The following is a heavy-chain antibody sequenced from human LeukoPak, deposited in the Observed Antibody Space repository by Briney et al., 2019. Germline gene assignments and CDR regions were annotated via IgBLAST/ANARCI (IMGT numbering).Heavy chain of an antibody. CDR3: ARETSLVGYSGGLGFNY. J-gene: IGHJ4*02. CDR1: GGSISSGGYS. D-gene: IGHD6-19*01. Sequence: SETLSLTCAVSGGSISSGGYSWSWIRQPPGKGLEWIGNIYGSGRPNYNPSLTSRVTISVDTSKNQFSLKLTSVTAADTAVYYCARETSLVGYSGGLGFNYWGQGILVTVSS. V-gene: IGHV4-61*08. CDR2: IYGSGRP.